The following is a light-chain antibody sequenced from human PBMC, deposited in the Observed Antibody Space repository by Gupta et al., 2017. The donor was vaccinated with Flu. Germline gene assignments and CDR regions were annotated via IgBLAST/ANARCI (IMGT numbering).Light chain of an antibody. CDR2: GAS. Sequence: DIQMTQSPSSLSASVGDRVTITCQASQDISTSLSWYQQKPGKVPALMIYGASTLETGVPSRFSGSGSGTHFTFTITSLQPEDVATYYCQHYANLPLTFGGGTRVEIK. J-gene: IGKJ4*01. V-gene: IGKV1-33*01. CDR1: QDISTS. CDR3: QHYANLPLT.